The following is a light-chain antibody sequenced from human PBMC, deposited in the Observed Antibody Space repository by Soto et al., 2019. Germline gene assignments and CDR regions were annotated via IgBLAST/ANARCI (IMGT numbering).Light chain of an antibody. J-gene: IGLJ1*01. V-gene: IGLV1-44*01. CDR3: AALDDSLNGYV. CDR1: SSNIGGHT. CDR2: SDD. Sequence: QSVLTQTPSASGTPGQSVTFSCSGSSSNIGGHTVNWYLQLPGTAPKLLIYSDDQRPSGVPDRFSGSKSGTSASLAISGLQSEDEADYYCAALDDSLNGYVFGTGHKVTVL.